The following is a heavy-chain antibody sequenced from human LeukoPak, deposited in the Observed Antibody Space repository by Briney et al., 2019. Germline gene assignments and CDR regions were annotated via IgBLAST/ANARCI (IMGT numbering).Heavy chain of an antibody. CDR2: ISGSGGST. V-gene: IGHV3-23*01. Sequence: GGSLRLSCAASGFTFSSYGMSWVRQAPGKGLEWVSAISGSGGSTYYADSVRGRFTISRDNSKNTLYLQMNSLGAEDTAFYYCDKGSAQYYFDSWSQGTLVTVSS. CDR1: GFTFSSYG. J-gene: IGHJ4*02. D-gene: IGHD3-10*01. CDR3: DKGSAQYYFDS.